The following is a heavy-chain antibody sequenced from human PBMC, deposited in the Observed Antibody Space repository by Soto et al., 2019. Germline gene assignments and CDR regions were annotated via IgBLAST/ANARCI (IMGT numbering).Heavy chain of an antibody. Sequence: SETLSLTCAVSGVSISSGNWWTWVRQSPQRGLEYIGEIFHDGTANYYPSFERRVAISVDTSKNQFSLKLTSVTAADTAIYFCARLVCDTRLNYMYFDFWGQGTLVTVSS. CDR2: IFHDGTA. V-gene: IGHV4-4*02. D-gene: IGHD3-10*01. J-gene: IGHJ4*02. CDR3: ARLVCDTRLNYMYFDF. CDR1: GVSISSGNW.